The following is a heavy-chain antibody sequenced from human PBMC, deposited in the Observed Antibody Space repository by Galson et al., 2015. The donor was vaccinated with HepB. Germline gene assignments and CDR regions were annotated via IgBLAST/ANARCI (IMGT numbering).Heavy chain of an antibody. CDR2: ISVYNDNT. J-gene: IGHJ3*02. CDR3: ARFFKVGTTTTYSFDM. CDR1: GYLFPSYG. D-gene: IGHD1-26*01. V-gene: IGHV1-18*01. Sequence: SVKVSCKASGYLFPSYGVSWVRQAPGQGPEWMGWISVYNDNTNYVQKFQGRVTMTADTSTSTAYMELRSLRSNDTAVYYCARFFKVGTTTTYSFDMWGQGTMVTVSS.